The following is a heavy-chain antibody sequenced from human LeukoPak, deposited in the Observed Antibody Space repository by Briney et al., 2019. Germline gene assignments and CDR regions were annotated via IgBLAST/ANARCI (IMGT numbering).Heavy chain of an antibody. CDR2: INHSGIT. Sequence: SETLSLTCAVYGGSFSYYYWSWLRQPPGKGLEWIGEINHSGITNYNPSLKSRVTISADMSKNQFSLKLTSVTAADTAVYYCANPARDFADSGAITWWGQGTLVTVSS. CDR1: GGSFSYYY. V-gene: IGHV4-34*01. CDR3: ANPARDFADSGAITW. D-gene: IGHD4-17*01. J-gene: IGHJ4*02.